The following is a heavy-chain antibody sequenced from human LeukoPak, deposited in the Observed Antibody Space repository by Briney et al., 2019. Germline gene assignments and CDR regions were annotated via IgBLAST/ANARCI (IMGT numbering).Heavy chain of an antibody. J-gene: IGHJ4*02. CDR1: GGSISSGSYY. D-gene: IGHD3-10*01. CDR2: IYTSGST. CDR3: AGFTFFRGVITFDY. V-gene: IGHV4-61*02. Sequence: SETLSLTCTVSGGSISSGSYYWSWIRQPAGKGLEWIGRIYTSGSTNYNPSLRSRVSISVDTSKNQFSLKLSSVTAADTAVYSCAGFTFFRGVITFDYWGQGTLVTVSS.